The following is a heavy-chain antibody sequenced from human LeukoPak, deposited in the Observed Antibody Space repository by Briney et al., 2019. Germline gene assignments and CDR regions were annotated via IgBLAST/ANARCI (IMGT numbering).Heavy chain of an antibody. V-gene: IGHV4-59*12. D-gene: IGHD6-19*01. CDR1: GGSISSYY. J-gene: IGHJ4*02. CDR2: IYHSGST. CDR3: ATFRYSSGRDY. Sequence: TETLSLTCTVSGGSISSYYWSWIRQPPGKGLEWIGEIYHSGSTNYNPSLKSRVTISVDKSKNQFSLKLSSVTAADTAVYYCATFRYSSGRDYWGQGTLVTVSS.